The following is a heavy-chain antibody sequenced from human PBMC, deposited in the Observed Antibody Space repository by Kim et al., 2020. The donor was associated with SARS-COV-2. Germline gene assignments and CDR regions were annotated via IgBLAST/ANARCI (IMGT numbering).Heavy chain of an antibody. Sequence: GGSLRLSCAASGFTFSSHAMSWVRQASGKGLEWVSVINDSGGSTYYADSVKGRFTISRDNSKNTLYLQMNSLRAEDTAVYYCAKPGFNRYSGIYFGYWGQGTLVTVSS. CDR2: INDSGGST. D-gene: IGHD1-26*01. CDR3: AKPGFNRYSGIYFGY. CDR1: GFTFSSHA. J-gene: IGHJ4*02. V-gene: IGHV3-23*01.